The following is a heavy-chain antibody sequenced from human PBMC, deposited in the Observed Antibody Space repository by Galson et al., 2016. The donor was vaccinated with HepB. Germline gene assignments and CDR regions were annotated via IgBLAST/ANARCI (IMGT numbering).Heavy chain of an antibody. J-gene: IGHJ4*02. V-gene: IGHV3-74*01. CDR2: INSAGSNI. Sequence: SLRLSCAASGFTFSRHWMYWVRQAPGKGLVWVSQINSAGSNINYADSVKGRFTISRDNADSTLYLQMNSLRGDDTAVYYWSTLRDFWSGWGQGTLVTVSP. D-gene: IGHD3-3*01. CDR1: GFTFSRHW. CDR3: STLRDFWSG.